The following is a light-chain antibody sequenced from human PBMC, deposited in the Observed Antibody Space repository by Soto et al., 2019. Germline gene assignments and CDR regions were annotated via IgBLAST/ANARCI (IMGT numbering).Light chain of an antibody. CDR2: DAS. J-gene: IGKJ1*01. Sequence: DIQMTHSPSTLAASVVDRFSCTCLASQSINTWLAWYQQKPGRAPKLLIYDASILESGVPSRFSGSGSGTDFTLTISRLEPEDFAVYYCQQYGSSPPWTFGQGTKVDIK. CDR1: QSINTW. CDR3: QQYGSSPPWT. V-gene: IGKV1-5*01.